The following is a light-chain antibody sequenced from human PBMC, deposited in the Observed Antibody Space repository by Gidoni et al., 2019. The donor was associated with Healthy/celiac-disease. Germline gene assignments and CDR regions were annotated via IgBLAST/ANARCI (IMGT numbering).Light chain of an antibody. Sequence: DIQMTQSPSTLSASVGDRVTITCRASQSVSIWLAWYQQKPGRTPKLLIYQASTLGSGVPSRFSGSGSGTEFTLTISSLQPDDSATYYCQQYDTFSFTFGPGTKVDIK. CDR2: QAS. J-gene: IGKJ3*01. CDR1: QSVSIW. V-gene: IGKV1-5*03. CDR3: QQYDTFSFT.